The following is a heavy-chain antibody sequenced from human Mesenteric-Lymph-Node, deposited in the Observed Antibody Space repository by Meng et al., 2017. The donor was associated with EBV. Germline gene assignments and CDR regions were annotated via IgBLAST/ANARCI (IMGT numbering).Heavy chain of an antibody. CDR3: ARVRSSGSGLIRNYFDY. CDR2: INHIRSV. Sequence: QVQQQPWGAGLLKPAETLSLSCAVYGGSFNDYYWIWIRQAPGKGLEWIGEINHIRSVYYNPSLKSRVTISVDTSNNQISLRLTSVTAADTAIYYCARVRSSGSGLIRNYFDYWGQGTLVTVSS. J-gene: IGHJ4*02. CDR1: GGSFNDYY. V-gene: IGHV4-34*02. D-gene: IGHD6-19*01.